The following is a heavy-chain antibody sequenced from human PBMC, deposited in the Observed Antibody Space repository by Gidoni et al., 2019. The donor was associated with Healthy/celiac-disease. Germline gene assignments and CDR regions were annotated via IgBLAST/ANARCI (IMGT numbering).Heavy chain of an antibody. CDR1: GFTFSSYG. CDR3: AKGLDIVVVPAAIPHRQSYYYYGMDV. J-gene: IGHJ6*02. Sequence: QVQLVAPGGGVVQPGRSLRLSCAAAGFTFSSYGMRWVRQAPGKGLAWVAGISYDGSNKYYADSVKGRFTISSDNYKYTLYLLMNSLRAEDTAVYYCAKGLDIVVVPAAIPHRQSYYYYGMDVWGQGTTVTVSS. D-gene: IGHD2-2*03. CDR2: ISYDGSNK. V-gene: IGHV3-30*18.